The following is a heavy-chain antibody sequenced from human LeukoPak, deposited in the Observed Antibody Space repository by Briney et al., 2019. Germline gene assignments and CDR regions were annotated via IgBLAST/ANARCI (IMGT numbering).Heavy chain of an antibody. CDR1: GGSISSYY. D-gene: IGHD3-10*01. CDR2: IYTSGST. V-gene: IGHV4-4*07. J-gene: IGHJ5*02. Sequence: SETLSPTCTVSGGSISSYYWSWIRQPAGKGLERIGRIYTSGSTNYNPSLKSRVTISVDKSKNQFSLKLSSVTAADTAVYYCARERGYYYGSGSYFWFDPWGQGTLVTVSS. CDR3: ARERGYYYGSGSYFWFDP.